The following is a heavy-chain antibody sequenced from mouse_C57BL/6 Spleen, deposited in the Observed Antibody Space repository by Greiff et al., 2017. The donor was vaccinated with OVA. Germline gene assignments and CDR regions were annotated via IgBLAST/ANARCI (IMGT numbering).Heavy chain of an antibody. CDR3: ARGPITTVVAGGYFDV. J-gene: IGHJ1*03. Sequence: QVQLKQSGAELVMPGASVKLSCKASGYTFTSYWMHWVKQRPGQGLEWIGEIDPSDSYTNYNQKFKGKSPLTVDKSSSTAYMQLSSLTSEDSAVYYCARGPITTVVAGGYFDVWGTGTTVTGSS. V-gene: IGHV1-69*01. D-gene: IGHD1-1*01. CDR2: IDPSDSYT. CDR1: GYTFTSYW.